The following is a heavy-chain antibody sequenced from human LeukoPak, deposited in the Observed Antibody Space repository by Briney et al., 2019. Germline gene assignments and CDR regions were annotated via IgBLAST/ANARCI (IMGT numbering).Heavy chain of an antibody. CDR1: GGSISSSSYY. D-gene: IGHD2-2*01. J-gene: IGHJ5*02. Sequence: SETLSLTCTVSGGSISSSSYYWGWIRQPPGKGLEWIGSIYYSGSTYYNPSLKSRVTISVDTSKNQFSLKLSSVTAADTAVYYCARGRLGYCSSTSCLSWFDPWGQGTLVTVSS. V-gene: IGHV4-39*07. CDR2: IYYSGST. CDR3: ARGRLGYCSSTSCLSWFDP.